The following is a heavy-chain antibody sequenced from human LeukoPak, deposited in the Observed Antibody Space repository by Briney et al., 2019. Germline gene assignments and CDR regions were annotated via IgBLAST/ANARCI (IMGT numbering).Heavy chain of an antibody. Sequence: PSETLSLTCAVSVGSISSYYWSWIRQPPGKGLEWIGYIYYSGSTNYNPSHKSRITISVDTSKNQFSLKLSSVTAADTAVYYCARVTTYYYDSSGPNWFDPWGQGTLVTVSS. D-gene: IGHD3-22*01. CDR1: VGSISSYY. V-gene: IGHV4-59*01. CDR2: IYYSGST. CDR3: ARVTTYYYDSSGPNWFDP. J-gene: IGHJ5*02.